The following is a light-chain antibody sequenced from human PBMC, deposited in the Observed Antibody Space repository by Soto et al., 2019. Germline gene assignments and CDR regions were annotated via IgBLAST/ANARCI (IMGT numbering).Light chain of an antibody. V-gene: IGLV1-44*01. CDR2: IND. CDR3: AAWDDSLNAL. J-gene: IGLJ1*01. CDR1: SSNIGDNP. Sequence: QSALTHPPSASRTPGQRITTSCSGSSSNIGDNPVNWYQQLPGAAPKLLIYINDQRPSGVPDRFSGSKSGTSASLAISGLQPEDEADYYCAAWDDSLNALFGTGTKVTVL.